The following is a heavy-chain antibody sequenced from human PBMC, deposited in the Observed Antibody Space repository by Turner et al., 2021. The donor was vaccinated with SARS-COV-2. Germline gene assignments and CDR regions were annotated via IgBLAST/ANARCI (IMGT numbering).Heavy chain of an antibody. CDR1: GGTFSSYA. D-gene: IGHD3-22*01. CDR2: IIPIFGTA. V-gene: IGHV1-69*01. CDR3: ARARGVDYYDSSGQSFDP. Sequence: QVQLVQSGAEVKKPGSSVKVYCKASGGTFSSYAISWVRQAPGQGLEWMGVIIPIFGTANYAQKFQGRVTITADESTSTAYMELSSLRSEDTAVYYCARARGVDYYDSSGQSFDPWGQGTLVTVSS. J-gene: IGHJ5*02.